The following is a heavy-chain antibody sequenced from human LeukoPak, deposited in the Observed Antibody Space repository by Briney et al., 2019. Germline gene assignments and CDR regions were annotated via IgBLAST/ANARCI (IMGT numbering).Heavy chain of an antibody. D-gene: IGHD3-3*01. V-gene: IGHV1-18*01. Sequence: ASVKVSCKASGYTFTSYGISWVRQAPGQGLEWMGWISAYNGNTNYAQKLQGRVTMTTDTSTSTAYMELRSLRSDDTAVYYCARGYYDFWSGHYYYYMDVWGKGTTVTVSS. CDR1: GYTFTSYG. CDR2: ISAYNGNT. CDR3: ARGYYDFWSGHYYYYMDV. J-gene: IGHJ6*03.